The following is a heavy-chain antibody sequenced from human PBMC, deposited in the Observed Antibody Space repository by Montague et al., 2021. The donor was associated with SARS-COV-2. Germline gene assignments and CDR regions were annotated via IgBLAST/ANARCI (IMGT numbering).Heavy chain of an antibody. D-gene: IGHD6-25*01. CDR1: IGSISSGSYY. Sequence: TLSLTRTLSIGSISSGSYYWSWIRQPAGKGLEWIGRIYTSGSTNYNPSLKSRVTISVDTSKNQFSLKLSSVTAADTAVYYCARDGYSSGWNGLHWFDPWGQGTLVTVSS. CDR3: ARDGYSSGWNGLHWFDP. V-gene: IGHV4-61*02. J-gene: IGHJ5*02. CDR2: IYTSGST.